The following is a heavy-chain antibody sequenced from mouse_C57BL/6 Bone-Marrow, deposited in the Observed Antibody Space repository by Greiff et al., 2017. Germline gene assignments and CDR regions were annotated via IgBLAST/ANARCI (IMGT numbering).Heavy chain of an antibody. Sequence: QVQLQQPGAELVKPGASVKLSCKASGYTFTSYWMQWVKQRPGQGLEWIGEIDPSDSYTNYNQKFKGKATLTVDTSSSTAYMQLSSLTSEDSAVYYCARGYSDYDEYCYCDVWGTGTTVTVPS. CDR3: ARGYSDYDEYCYCDV. V-gene: IGHV1-50*01. CDR2: IDPSDSYT. J-gene: IGHJ1*03. CDR1: GYTFTSYW. D-gene: IGHD2-4*01.